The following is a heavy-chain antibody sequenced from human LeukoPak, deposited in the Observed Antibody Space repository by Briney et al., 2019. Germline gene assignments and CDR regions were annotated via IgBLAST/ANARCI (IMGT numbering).Heavy chain of an antibody. CDR2: INPNSGGT. V-gene: IGHV1-2*03. CDR1: GYTFTGYY. Sequence: LAASVKVSCKASGYTFTGYYMHWVRQAPGQGLEWMGWINPNSGGTNYAQKFQGRVTMTRDTSISTAYMEPSRLRSDDTAVYYCARARCSTSYYYDWFDPWGQGTLVTVSS. D-gene: IGHD2-2*01. CDR3: ARARCSTSYYYDWFDP. J-gene: IGHJ5*02.